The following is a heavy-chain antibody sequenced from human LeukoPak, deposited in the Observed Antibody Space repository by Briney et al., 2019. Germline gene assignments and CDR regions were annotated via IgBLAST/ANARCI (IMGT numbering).Heavy chain of an antibody. Sequence: ASPKVSCQASGYGFTDYYVHWIRQAPGQGLEWMGWINPSSGATIYAQKFQGRVTMTRDTFTTTAYMEINSLVSDDTAVYYCARGWQINSSGGFVDPWGQGTLVTVSS. CDR3: ARGWQINSSGGFVDP. CDR1: GYGFTDYY. D-gene: IGHD6-6*01. V-gene: IGHV1-2*02. J-gene: IGHJ5*02. CDR2: INPSSGAT.